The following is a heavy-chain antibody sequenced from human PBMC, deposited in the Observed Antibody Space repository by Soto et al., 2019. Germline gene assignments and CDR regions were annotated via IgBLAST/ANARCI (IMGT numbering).Heavy chain of an antibody. CDR2: IYYSGST. J-gene: IGHJ4*02. CDR1: GGSISSGGYY. V-gene: IGHV4-31*03. CDR3: ARDGRYYFDY. Sequence: SETLSLTCTVSGGSISSGGYYWSWIRQHPGKGLEWIGYIYYSGSTYYNPSLKSRVTISVDTSKNQFSLKLSSVTAADTAVYYCARDGRYYFDYWGQGTLVTVSS.